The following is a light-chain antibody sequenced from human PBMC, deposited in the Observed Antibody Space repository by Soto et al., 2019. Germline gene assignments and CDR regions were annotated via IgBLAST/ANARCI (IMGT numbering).Light chain of an antibody. CDR3: QQSYSTPCT. Sequence: DIRMTQSPSSLSASVGDRVTITCRASQSISSYFNWYQQKPGKAPKLLIYAASSLQSGVPSRFSGSGSGTDFTLTISSLQPEDFATYYCQQSYSTPCTFGPGTKVDIK. CDR1: QSISSY. J-gene: IGKJ3*01. V-gene: IGKV1-39*01. CDR2: AAS.